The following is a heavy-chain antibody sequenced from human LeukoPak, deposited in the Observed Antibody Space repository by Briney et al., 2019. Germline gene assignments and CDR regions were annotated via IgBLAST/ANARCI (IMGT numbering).Heavy chain of an antibody. CDR3: ARGVYIAAAQYAY. CDR2: IYYSGTT. J-gene: IGHJ4*02. CDR1: GGSISSYY. V-gene: IGHV4-59*01. Sequence: SETLSLTCTVSGGSISSYYWSWIRQPPGKXXEWIGYIYYSGTTNYNPSLKSRVTISVDTSKNQFSLKLSSVTAADTAVYYCARGVYIAAAQYAYWGQGTLVTVSS. D-gene: IGHD6-13*01.